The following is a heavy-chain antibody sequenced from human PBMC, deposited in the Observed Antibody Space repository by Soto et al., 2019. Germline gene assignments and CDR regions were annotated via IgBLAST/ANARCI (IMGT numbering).Heavy chain of an antibody. CDR3: ARDLFGAARPVDY. Sequence: PGGSLRLSCAASGFTFSSYSTNWVRQAPGKGLEWVSSISSSSSYIYYADSVKGRFTISRDNAKNSLYLQMNSLRAEDTAVYYCARDLFGAARPVDYWGQGTLVTVSS. J-gene: IGHJ4*02. CDR1: GFTFSSYS. D-gene: IGHD3-16*01. V-gene: IGHV3-21*01. CDR2: ISSSSSYI.